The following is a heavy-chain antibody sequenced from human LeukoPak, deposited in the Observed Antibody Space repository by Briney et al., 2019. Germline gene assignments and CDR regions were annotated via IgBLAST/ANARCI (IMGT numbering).Heavy chain of an antibody. CDR1: GFTFSSYA. J-gene: IGHJ4*02. CDR2: ISGSGGST. CDR3: ARDYGGSSPFDY. V-gene: IGHV3-23*01. Sequence: GGTLRLSCAASGFTFSSYAMSWVRQAPGKGLEWVSAISGSGGSTYYADSVKGRFTISRDNAKNSLYLQMNSLRAEDTAVYYCARDYGGSSPFDYWGQGTLVTVSS. D-gene: IGHD4-23*01.